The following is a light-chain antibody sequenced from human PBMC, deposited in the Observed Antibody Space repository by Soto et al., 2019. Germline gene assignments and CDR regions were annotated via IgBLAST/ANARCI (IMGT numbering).Light chain of an antibody. CDR1: QSVSDN. J-gene: IGKJ4*01. CDR2: GAS. V-gene: IGKV3D-15*01. CDR3: QQYNDWPLT. Sequence: EIVMTQSPATLSVSPGERATLSCRASQSVSDNLAWYQQKPGQAPRLLIYGASIRATDIPARFSGSGSGTEFSLTISSLQSEDFAVYYCQQYNDWPLTFGGGTKVDIK.